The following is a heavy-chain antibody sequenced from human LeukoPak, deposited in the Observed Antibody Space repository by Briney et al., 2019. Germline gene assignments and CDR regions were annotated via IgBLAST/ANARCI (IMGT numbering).Heavy chain of an antibody. V-gene: IGHV3-23*01. J-gene: IGHJ4*02. CDR3: AKWRLVPRDPFDY. CDR1: GFTFSSYA. Sequence: PGGSLRLSCAASGFTFSSYAMNWVRQAPGKGLEWVSGISNSGGGTYYADSVKSRFTISRDNSKNTLYLQMNSLRVEDTAVYYCAKWRLVPRDPFDYWGQGTLVTVSS. D-gene: IGHD6-19*01. CDR2: ISNSGGGT.